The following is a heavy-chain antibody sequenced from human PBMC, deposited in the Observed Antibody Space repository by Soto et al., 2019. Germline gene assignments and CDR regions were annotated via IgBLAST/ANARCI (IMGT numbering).Heavy chain of an antibody. V-gene: IGHV1-2*02. D-gene: IGHD1-26*01. Sequence: HVQLVQSGTEVKKPGASVRVSCMVSGYPFTTYYIHWVRQAPGQGLEWMGWIDPRSGGTVYEQKFQGRVTMTRDTSISTVYMDLSGLTSDDTALYYCATDDSGIFPYWGQGSLVTVSS. CDR2: IDPRSGGT. CDR3: ATDDSGIFPY. J-gene: IGHJ4*02. CDR1: GYPFTTYY.